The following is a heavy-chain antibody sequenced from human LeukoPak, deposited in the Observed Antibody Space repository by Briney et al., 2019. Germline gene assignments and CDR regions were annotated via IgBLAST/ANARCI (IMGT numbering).Heavy chain of an antibody. V-gene: IGHV4-39*07. CDR1: GGSISSSSYY. Sequence: SETLSLTCTVSGGSISSSSYYWGWIRQPPGKGLEWIGSIYYSGSTYYNPSLTSRVTISVDTPKNQFSLKLTSVTAADTAVYHCARVPTSSWPSPDYWGQGTLVTVSS. J-gene: IGHJ4*02. D-gene: IGHD6-13*01. CDR2: IYYSGST. CDR3: ARVPTSSWPSPDY.